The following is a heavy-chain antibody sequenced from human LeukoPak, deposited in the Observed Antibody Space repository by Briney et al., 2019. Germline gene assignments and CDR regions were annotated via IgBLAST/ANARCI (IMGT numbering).Heavy chain of an antibody. D-gene: IGHD5-18*01. CDR3: ARSMQIWGTFDY. CDR2: IYQSGTT. J-gene: IGHJ4*02. V-gene: IGHV4-38-2*01. Sequence: SETLSLTCAVSGYSISSGYIWGWIRQPPGKGLEWIGSIYQSGTTYFNPSLKSRVTISVDTSKNQFSLQLSSVNAADTAVYYCARSMQIWGTFDYWGQGTLVTVSS. CDR1: GYSISSGYI.